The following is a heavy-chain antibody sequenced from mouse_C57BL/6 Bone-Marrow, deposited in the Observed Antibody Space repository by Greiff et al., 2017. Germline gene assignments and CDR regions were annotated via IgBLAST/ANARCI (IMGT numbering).Heavy chain of an antibody. Sequence: QVQLQQSGAELVRPGTSVKVSCKASGYAFTNYLIEWVKQRPGQGLEWIGVINPGSGGTNYNEKFKGKATLTADKSSSTAYMQLSGLTSEDSAVYFCARRDWDVVDYWGQGTTLTVSS. D-gene: IGHD4-1*01. CDR1: GYAFTNYL. J-gene: IGHJ2*01. CDR3: ARRDWDVVDY. V-gene: IGHV1-54*01. CDR2: INPGSGGT.